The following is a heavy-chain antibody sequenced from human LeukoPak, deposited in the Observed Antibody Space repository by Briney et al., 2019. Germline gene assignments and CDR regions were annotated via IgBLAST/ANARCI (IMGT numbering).Heavy chain of an antibody. Sequence: GGSLRLSCAASGFTFSSYAMHWVRQAPGKGLEWVAVISYDGSNKYYADSVKGRFTISRDNSKNTLYLQMNSLRAEDTAVYYCAKGTKPVMTIPDYWGQGILVTVSS. V-gene: IGHV3-30-3*01. CDR3: AKGTKPVMTIPDY. CDR2: ISYDGSNK. J-gene: IGHJ4*02. D-gene: IGHD1/OR15-1a*01. CDR1: GFTFSSYA.